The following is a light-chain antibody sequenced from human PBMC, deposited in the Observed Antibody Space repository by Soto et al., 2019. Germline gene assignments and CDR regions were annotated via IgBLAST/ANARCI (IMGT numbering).Light chain of an antibody. Sequence: VMTQSPATLSVSPGERATLSCRASQSVSSSYLAWYQQKPGQAPRLLIYGASSRATGIPDRFSGSGSGTDFTLTISRLEPEDFAVYYCQQYGSSLWTFGQGTKVDIK. CDR3: QQYGSSLWT. CDR2: GAS. CDR1: QSVSSSY. J-gene: IGKJ1*01. V-gene: IGKV3-20*01.